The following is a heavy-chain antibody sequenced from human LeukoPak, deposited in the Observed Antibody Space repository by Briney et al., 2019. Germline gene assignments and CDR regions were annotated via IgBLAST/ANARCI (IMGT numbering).Heavy chain of an antibody. CDR3: ARRRYGDYDY. V-gene: IGHV4-39*01. CDR2: IYYSGST. Sequence: SETLSLTCTVSGGSISSSSYYWGWIRQPPGKGLEWIGSIYYSGSTYYNPSLKSRVTISVDTSKNQFSLKLSSVTAADTAVYYCARRRYGDYDYWGQGTLVTVSS. CDR1: GGSISSSSYY. J-gene: IGHJ4*02. D-gene: IGHD4-17*01.